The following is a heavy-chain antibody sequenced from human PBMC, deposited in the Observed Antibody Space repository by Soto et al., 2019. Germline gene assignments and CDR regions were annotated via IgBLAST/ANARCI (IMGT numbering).Heavy chain of an antibody. CDR3: ARDQGITTFGVYSIYYYGMDV. Sequence: SVKVSCKASGFTFTSSAVQWVRQARGQRLEWIGWIVVGSGNTNYAQKFQGRVTITRDMSTSTAYMELSSLRSDDTAVYYCARDQGITTFGVYSIYYYGMDVWGQ. J-gene: IGHJ6*02. D-gene: IGHD3-3*01. CDR2: IVVGSGNT. CDR1: GFTFTSSA. V-gene: IGHV1-58*01.